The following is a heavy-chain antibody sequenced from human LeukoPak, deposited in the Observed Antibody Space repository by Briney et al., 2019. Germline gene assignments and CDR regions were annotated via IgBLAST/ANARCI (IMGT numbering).Heavy chain of an antibody. CDR1: GYTFTGYY. CDR3: ALLWYYYDSSGAYFDY. V-gene: IGHV1-2*06. D-gene: IGHD3-22*01. J-gene: IGHJ4*02. CDR2: INPNSGGT. Sequence: GASVTVSCKASGYTFTGYYMHWVRQAPGQGLEWMGRINPNSGGTNYAQKFQGRVTMTRDTSISTAYMELSRLRSDDTAVYYCALLWYYYDSSGAYFDYWGQGTLVTVSS.